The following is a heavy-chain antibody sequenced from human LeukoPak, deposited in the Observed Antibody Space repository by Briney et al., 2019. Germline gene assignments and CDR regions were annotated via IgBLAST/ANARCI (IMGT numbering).Heavy chain of an antibody. Sequence: GGSLRLSCAASRFTFSGYGMSWVRQAPGKGLEWVSGISGSGGRTYYADSVRGRFTISRDNSKSTLYLQMNSLRAEDTAVYYCANGQGQWLGLSDYWGQGTLVTVSS. CDR3: ANGQGQWLGLSDY. CDR1: RFTFSGYG. V-gene: IGHV3-23*01. CDR2: ISGSGGRT. D-gene: IGHD6-19*01. J-gene: IGHJ4*02.